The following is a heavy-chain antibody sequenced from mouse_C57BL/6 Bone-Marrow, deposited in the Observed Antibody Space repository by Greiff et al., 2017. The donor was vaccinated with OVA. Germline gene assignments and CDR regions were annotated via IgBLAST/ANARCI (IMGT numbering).Heavy chain of an antibody. D-gene: IGHD2-4*01. V-gene: IGHV3-6*01. CDR3: ARTPVYYDYDGDFDY. CDR2: ISYDGSN. Sequence: EVQLQESGPGLVKPSQSLSLTCSVTGYSITSGYYWNWIRQFPGNKLEWMGYISYDGSNNYNPSLKNRISITRDPSKNQFFLKLNSVTTEDTATYYCARTPVYYDYDGDFDYWGQGTTLTVSS. J-gene: IGHJ2*01. CDR1: GYSITSGYY.